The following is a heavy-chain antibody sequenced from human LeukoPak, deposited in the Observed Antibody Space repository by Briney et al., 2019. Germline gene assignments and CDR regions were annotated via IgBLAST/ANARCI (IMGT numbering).Heavy chain of an antibody. J-gene: IGHJ4*02. CDR2: MNPNSGNT. V-gene: IGHV1-8*01. Sequence: GASVKVSCKASGYTFTSYDINWVRQATGQGLEWMGWMNPNSGNTGYAQKFQGRVTVTRNTSISTAYMELSSLRSEDTAVYYCARDLAPHYYDSSGLDYWGQGTLVTVSS. CDR3: ARDLAPHYYDSSGLDY. D-gene: IGHD3-22*01. CDR1: GYTFTSYD.